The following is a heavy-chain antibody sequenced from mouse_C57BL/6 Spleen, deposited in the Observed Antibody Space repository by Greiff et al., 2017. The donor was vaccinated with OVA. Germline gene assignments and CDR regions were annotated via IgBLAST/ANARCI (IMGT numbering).Heavy chain of an antibody. CDR3: ARRGGYYGLDY. J-gene: IGHJ2*01. CDR1: GYSFTGYY. CDR2: INPSTGGT. Sequence: EVQLQQSGPELVKPGASVKISCKASGYSFTGYYMNWVKQSPEKSLEWIGEINPSTGGTTYNQKFKAKATLTVDKSSSTAYMQLKSLTSEDSAVYYCARRGGYYGLDYWGQGTTLTVSS. V-gene: IGHV1-42*01. D-gene: IGHD1-1*01.